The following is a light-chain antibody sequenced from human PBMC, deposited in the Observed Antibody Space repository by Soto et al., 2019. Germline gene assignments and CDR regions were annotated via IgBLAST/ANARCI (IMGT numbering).Light chain of an antibody. CDR1: QSVSNIY. Sequence: VLTRSPGTLSLSPGETATLSCRASQSVSNIYLGWYQQKPGQAPRLLIFDGSSRATGIPDSFSGSGSGTDFTLTINRLEPEDFAVYFCQQYGDMWTFGQGTKVDIK. V-gene: IGKV3-20*01. CDR3: QQYGDMWT. CDR2: DGS. J-gene: IGKJ1*01.